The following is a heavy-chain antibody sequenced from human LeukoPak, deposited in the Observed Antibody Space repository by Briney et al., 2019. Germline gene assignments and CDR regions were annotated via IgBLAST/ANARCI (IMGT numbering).Heavy chain of an antibody. CDR2: ISGSGGST. CDR1: GFTFSSYA. J-gene: IGHJ4*02. D-gene: IGHD6-19*01. CDR3: AKDIYSSGWYIESDY. V-gene: IGHV3-23*01. Sequence: GGPLRLSCAASGFTFSSYAMSWVRQAPGKGLEWVSAISGSGGSTYYADSVKGRFTISRDNSKNTLYLQMNSLRAEDTAVYYCAKDIYSSGWYIESDYWGQGTLVTVSS.